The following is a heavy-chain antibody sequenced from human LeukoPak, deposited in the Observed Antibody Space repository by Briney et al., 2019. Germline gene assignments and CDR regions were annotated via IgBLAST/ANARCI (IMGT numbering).Heavy chain of an antibody. J-gene: IGHJ3*02. V-gene: IGHV1-69*01. CDR2: IIPIFGTA. Sequence: SVKVSCKASGGTFSSYAISWVRQAPGQGLEWMGGIIPIFGTANYAQKFQGRVTITADESTGTAYMELSSLRSEDTAVYYCARPNSNSATHDAFDIWGQGTMVTVSS. CDR3: ARPNSNSATHDAFDI. CDR1: GGTFSSYA. D-gene: IGHD2/OR15-2a*01.